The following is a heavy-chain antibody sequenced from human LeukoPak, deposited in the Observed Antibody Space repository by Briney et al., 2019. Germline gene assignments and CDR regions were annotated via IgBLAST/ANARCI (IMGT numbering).Heavy chain of an antibody. CDR3: ARDGYSGNDGV. Sequence: DPSETLSLTCTVSGGSISSSSYYWGWIRQPPGKGLEWIGSIYYSGSTYYNPSLKSRVTISVDTSKNQFSLKLSSVTAADTAVYYCARDGYSGNDGVWGQGTLVTVSS. J-gene: IGHJ4*02. V-gene: IGHV4-39*07. CDR2: IYYSGST. CDR1: GGSISSSSYY. D-gene: IGHD5-12*01.